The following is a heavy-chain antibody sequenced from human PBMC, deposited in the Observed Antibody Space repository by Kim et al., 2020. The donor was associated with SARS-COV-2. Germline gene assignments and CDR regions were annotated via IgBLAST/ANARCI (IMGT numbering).Heavy chain of an antibody. D-gene: IGHD3-10*01. CDR3: ARDWVVEFGELLNDAFDI. CDR1: GYTFTSYG. CDR2: ISAYNGNT. V-gene: IGHV1-18*04. Sequence: ASVKVSCKASGYTFTSYGISWVRQAPGQGLEWMGWISAYNGNTNYAQKLQGRVTMTTDTSTSTAYMELRSLRSDDTAVYYCARDWVVEFGELLNDAFDIWGQGTMVTVSS. J-gene: IGHJ3*02.